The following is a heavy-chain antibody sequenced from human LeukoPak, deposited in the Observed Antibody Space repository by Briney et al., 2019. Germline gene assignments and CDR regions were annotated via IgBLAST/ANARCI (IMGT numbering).Heavy chain of an antibody. J-gene: IGHJ4*02. CDR2: INPNSGGT. V-gene: IGHV1-2*02. D-gene: IGHD6-13*01. CDR3: ARDAFIAAAGYYFDY. CDR1: GYTFTGYY. Sequence: ASVKVSCKASGYTFTGYYMHWVRQAPGQGLEWMGWINPNSGGTNYAQKFQGRVTMTRDTSISTAYMELSSLRSDDTAVYYCARDAFIAAAGYYFDYWGPGTLVTVSS.